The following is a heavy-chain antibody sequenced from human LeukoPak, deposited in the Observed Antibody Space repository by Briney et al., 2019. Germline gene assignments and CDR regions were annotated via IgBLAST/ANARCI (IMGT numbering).Heavy chain of an antibody. CDR1: GFAFNTYW. CDR3: ARAQWTAFDYYYYMDV. CDR2: IKQDGSEK. D-gene: IGHD3/OR15-3a*01. V-gene: IGHV3-7*01. Sequence: PGGSLRLSCAASGFAFNTYWMSWVRQAPGKGLEWVANIKQDGSEKYYVDSVKGRFTISRDNAKNSLYLQMSSLTAEDTAIYYCARAQWTAFDYYYYMDVWGKGTTVTVSS. J-gene: IGHJ6*03.